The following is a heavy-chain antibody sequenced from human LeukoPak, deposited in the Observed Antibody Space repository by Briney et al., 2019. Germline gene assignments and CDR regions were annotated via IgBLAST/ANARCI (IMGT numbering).Heavy chain of an antibody. V-gene: IGHV3-7*01. CDR2: IKPDGSWG. CDR3: VRGANYGGSDH. CDR1: GFTYSSHW. D-gene: IGHD4-23*01. J-gene: IGHJ4*02. Sequence: GGSLRLSCGASGFTYSSHWVSCVRQAPGKGLEWVAIIKPDGSWGTFVDSVKGRFTNSRDNAKKSLFLQMTSLRAEDTAGYYCVRGANYGGSDHWGQGTLVIVSS.